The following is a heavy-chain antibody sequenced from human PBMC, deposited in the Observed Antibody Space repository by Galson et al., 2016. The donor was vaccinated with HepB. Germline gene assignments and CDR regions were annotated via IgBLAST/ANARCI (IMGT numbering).Heavy chain of an antibody. V-gene: IGHV3-74*01. CDR2: INGDGSST. CDR3: ARRAVPMADDY. CDR1: GFSSSSYW. Sequence: SLRLSCAASGFSSSSYWMHWVRQAPGKGLEWVSPINGDGSSTSYADYVKGRFTISRDNAKNTLFLQMNRLRAEDTAVYFCARRAVPMADDYWGQGVLVTASS. D-gene: IGHD3-10*01. J-gene: IGHJ4*02.